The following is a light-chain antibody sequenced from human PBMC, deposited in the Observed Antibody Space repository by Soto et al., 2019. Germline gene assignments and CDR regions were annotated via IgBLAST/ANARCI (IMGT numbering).Light chain of an antibody. CDR1: QSVSSY. CDR2: DAS. V-gene: IGKV3-11*01. J-gene: IGKJ4*01. CDR3: QQRASALT. Sequence: EIVLTQSPATLSLSPGERATLSCRASQSVSSYLAWYQQKPGQAPRLLIYDASKRVAGIPARFSGSGSGTDFTLTISSLETDDFAVYYCQQRASALTFGGGTKVEIK.